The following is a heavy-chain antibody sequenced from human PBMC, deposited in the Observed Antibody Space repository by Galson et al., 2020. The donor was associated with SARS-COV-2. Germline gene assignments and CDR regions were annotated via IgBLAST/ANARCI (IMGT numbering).Heavy chain of an antibody. J-gene: IGHJ5*02. V-gene: IGHV4-39*01. D-gene: IGHD3-10*01. CDR2: IYYSGST. CDR1: GGSISSSSHY. CDR3: ARRTYYGSGSTYWFDP. Sequence: SETLSLTCTVSGGSISSSSHYWGWIRQPPGKGLECVGFIYYSGSTFYNPSLKSRATISVDTSKNQFSLKLSSVTAADTAIYYSARRTYYGSGSTYWFDPWGQGTLVTVSS.